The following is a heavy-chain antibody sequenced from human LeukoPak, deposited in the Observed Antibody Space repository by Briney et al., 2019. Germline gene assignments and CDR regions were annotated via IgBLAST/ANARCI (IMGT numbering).Heavy chain of an antibody. J-gene: IGHJ4*02. CDR3: ARGVLRFLESLPTLDY. V-gene: IGHV4-61*02. CDR1: GGSISSGSYY. CDR2: IYTSGST. Sequence: SQTLSLTCTVSGGSISSGSYYWSWIRQPAGKGLEWIGRIYTSGSTNYNPSLKSRVTISVDTSKNQFSLKLSSVTAADTAVYYCARGVLRFLESLPTLDYWGQRTLVTVSS. D-gene: IGHD3-3*01.